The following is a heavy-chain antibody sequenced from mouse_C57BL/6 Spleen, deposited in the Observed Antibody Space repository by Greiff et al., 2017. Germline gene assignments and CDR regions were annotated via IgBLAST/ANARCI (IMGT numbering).Heavy chain of an antibody. CDR3: ARQGLLYLFDY. Sequence: EVKLMESGGGLVKPGGSLKLSCAASGFTFSDYGMHWVRQAPEKGLEWVAYISSGSSTIYYADTVKGRFTISRDNAKNTLFLQMTSLRSEDTAMYYCARQGLLYLFDYWGQGTTLTVSS. CDR1: GFTFSDYG. V-gene: IGHV5-17*01. J-gene: IGHJ2*01. D-gene: IGHD2-12*01. CDR2: ISSGSSTI.